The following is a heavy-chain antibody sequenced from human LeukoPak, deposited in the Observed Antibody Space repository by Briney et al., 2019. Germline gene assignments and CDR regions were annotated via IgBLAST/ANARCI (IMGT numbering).Heavy chain of an antibody. Sequence: DSVKVSCKASGYTFTSYGISWVRQAPGQGLEWMGWISAYNGNTNYAQKLQGRVTMTTDTSTSTAYMELRSLRSDDTAVYYCARDPEQYCGGDCYSNWFDPWGQGTLVTVSS. CDR1: GYTFTSYG. CDR2: ISAYNGNT. J-gene: IGHJ5*02. D-gene: IGHD2-21*02. V-gene: IGHV1-18*01. CDR3: ARDPEQYCGGDCYSNWFDP.